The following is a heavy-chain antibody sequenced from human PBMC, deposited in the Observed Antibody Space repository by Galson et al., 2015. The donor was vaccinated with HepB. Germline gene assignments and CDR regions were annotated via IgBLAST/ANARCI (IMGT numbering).Heavy chain of an antibody. D-gene: IGHD1-26*01. CDR3: ARVPPNGKYFDY. Sequence: SVKVSCKASGYTFTGYYMHWVRQAPGQGLEWMGWINPNSGGTNYAQKFQGRVTMTRDTSISTAYMELSRLRSDDTAVYYCARVPPNGKYFDYWGQGTLVTVSS. J-gene: IGHJ4*02. CDR1: GYTFTGYY. V-gene: IGHV1-2*02. CDR2: INPNSGGT.